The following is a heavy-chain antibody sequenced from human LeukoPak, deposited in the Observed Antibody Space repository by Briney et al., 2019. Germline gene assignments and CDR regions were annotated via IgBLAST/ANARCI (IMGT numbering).Heavy chain of an antibody. Sequence: GGSLRLSCAASGFTFSFYAMHWVRQAPGKGLEWVAVISYDGSNKYYADSVKGRFTISRDNSKNTLYLQMNSLRAEDTAVYYCAKYRVKTYYYGSGSYFDGMDVWGQGTTVTVSS. J-gene: IGHJ6*02. V-gene: IGHV3-30-3*02. CDR1: GFTFSFYA. D-gene: IGHD3-10*01. CDR2: ISYDGSNK. CDR3: AKYRVKTYYYGSGSYFDGMDV.